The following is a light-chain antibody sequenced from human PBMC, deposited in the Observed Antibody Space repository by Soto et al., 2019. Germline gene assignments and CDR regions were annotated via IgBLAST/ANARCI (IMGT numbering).Light chain of an antibody. J-gene: IGKJ5*01. Sequence: EIVLTQSPATLSLSPGERATLSCRACQSVSSYLAWYQQKPGQAPRLLIFDASNRATGIPARFSGSGSGTDFTLSISSLEPEDFAVYYCQHRTNWVTFGQGTRLEIK. CDR1: QSVSSY. CDR2: DAS. V-gene: IGKV3-11*01. CDR3: QHRTNWVT.